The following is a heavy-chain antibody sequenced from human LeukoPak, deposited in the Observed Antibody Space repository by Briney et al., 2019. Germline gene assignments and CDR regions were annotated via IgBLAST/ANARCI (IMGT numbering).Heavy chain of an antibody. D-gene: IGHD3-16*01. J-gene: IGHJ4*02. Sequence: SETLSLTCTVSGYSISSGYYWGWIRQPPGKGLEWIGSGSTYYNPSLKSRVTISVDTSKNQFSLKLSSVTAADTAVYYCARDRIGDPLDYWGQGTLVTVSS. CDR2: SGST. CDR1: GYSISSGYY. CDR3: ARDRIGDPLDY. V-gene: IGHV4-38-2*02.